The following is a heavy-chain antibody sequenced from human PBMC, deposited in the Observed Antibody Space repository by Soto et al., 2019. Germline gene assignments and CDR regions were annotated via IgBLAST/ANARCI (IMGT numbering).Heavy chain of an antibody. D-gene: IGHD2-15*01. CDR1: GFTLSSYG. CDR3: AKTFSGGSCYSRFDY. J-gene: IGHJ4*02. CDR2: ISYDGSNK. V-gene: IGHV3-30*18. Sequence: QVQLVESGGGVVQPGRSLRLSCAASGFTLSSYGMHWVRQAPGTGLEWVAVISYDGSNKYYADTVKGRFTISRDNSKNTLYLQMNSLRAEDTAVYYCAKTFSGGSCYSRFDYWGQGTLVTVSS.